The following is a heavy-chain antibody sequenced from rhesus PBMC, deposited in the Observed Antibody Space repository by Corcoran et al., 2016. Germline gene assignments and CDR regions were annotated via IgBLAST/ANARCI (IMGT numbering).Heavy chain of an antibody. CDR1: GYNFHSYS. D-gene: IGHD4-29*01. CDR2: IVRSESNT. V-gene: IGHV5-2*01. CDR3: AKEGAGTVAAT. Sequence: DVQLVQSGAKAKRPGDSLKIPSQTSGYNFHSYSIRRVRQLPGKRLEWMWAIVRSESNTCNSPAFQGQVTISADKSVSTAYLQWSSLKASDSATYYWAKEGAGTVAATWGQGVLVTVSS. J-gene: IGHJ4*01.